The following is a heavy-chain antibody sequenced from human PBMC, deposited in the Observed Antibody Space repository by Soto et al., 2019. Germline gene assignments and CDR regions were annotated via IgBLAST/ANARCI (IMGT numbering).Heavy chain of an antibody. D-gene: IGHD4-17*01. CDR3: ASSDYGDYVFYYYYYMDV. CDR1: GGSISSSSYY. Sequence: SETLSLTCTVSGGSISSSSYYWGWIRQPPGKGLEWIGSIYYSGSTYYNPSLKSRVTISVDTSKNQFSLKLSSVTAADTAVYYCASSDYGDYVFYYYYYMDVWGKETTVTVSS. CDR2: IYYSGST. V-gene: IGHV4-39*01. J-gene: IGHJ6*03.